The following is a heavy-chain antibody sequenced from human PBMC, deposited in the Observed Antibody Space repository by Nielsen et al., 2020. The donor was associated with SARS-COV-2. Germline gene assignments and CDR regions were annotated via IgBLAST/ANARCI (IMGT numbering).Heavy chain of an antibody. CDR3: AGYDYDTGVDY. J-gene: IGHJ4*02. Sequence: GGSLRLSCAASGFTFSSYGMHWVRQAPGKGLEWVAVIWYDGSNKYYADSVKGRFTISRDNSKNTLYLQMNSLRAEDTAVYYCAGYDYDTGVDYWGQGTLVTVSS. D-gene: IGHD3-22*01. CDR1: GFTFSSYG. V-gene: IGHV3-33*01. CDR2: IWYDGSNK.